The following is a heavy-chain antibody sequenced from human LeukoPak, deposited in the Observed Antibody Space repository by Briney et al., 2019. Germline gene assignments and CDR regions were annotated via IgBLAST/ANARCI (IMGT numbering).Heavy chain of an antibody. Sequence: GGSLRLSCAASGFTFSTYSMNLVRQAPGKGLEWVSYISSGSSTIYYADSMKGRFTISRDNAKNSLYLQMNSLRDEDTAVYYCASRRESFDYWGQGTLVTVSS. CDR3: ASRRESFDY. CDR2: ISSGSSTI. V-gene: IGHV3-48*02. J-gene: IGHJ4*02. CDR1: GFTFSTYS.